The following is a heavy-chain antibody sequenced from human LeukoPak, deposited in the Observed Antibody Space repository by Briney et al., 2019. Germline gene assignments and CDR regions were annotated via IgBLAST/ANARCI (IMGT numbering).Heavy chain of an antibody. CDR3: ARRGLVVGATGPKYHFDY. J-gene: IGHJ4*02. D-gene: IGHD2-15*01. CDR2: ISGSSTYT. Sequence: GGSLRLSCAASGFTFSDYYMIRIRQAPGKGLDWVSYISGSSTYTNYADSVKGRFIISRDNGKNSLHLQMNSLRAEDTAVYYCARRGLVVGATGPKYHFDYWGQGTLVTVSS. V-gene: IGHV3-11*03. CDR1: GFTFSDYY.